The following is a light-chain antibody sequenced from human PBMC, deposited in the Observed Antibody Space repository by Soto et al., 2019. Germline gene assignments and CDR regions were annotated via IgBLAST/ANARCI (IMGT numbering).Light chain of an antibody. CDR2: DAS. CDR3: QQYNSYPCT. J-gene: IGKJ2*02. CDR1: QSMSSW. V-gene: IGKV1-5*01. Sequence: DIPMTQSPSTLSASVGDRVTISCRASQSMSSWLAWYHQKPGKAHKLLIYDASSLQSGVPSRFSGSGSGTQFTLTISSLQPDDFATYYCQQYNSYPCTFGQGTKVDIK.